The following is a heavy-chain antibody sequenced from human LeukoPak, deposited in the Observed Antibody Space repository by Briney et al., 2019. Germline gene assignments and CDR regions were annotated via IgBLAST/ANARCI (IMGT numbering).Heavy chain of an antibody. CDR1: GFTFSSYS. Sequence: PGGSLRLSCAASGFTFSSYSMSWVRQAPGKGLEWISGICVSGGSTYYADSVKGRFTISRDNSKKTLYLQMNSLGADDTAVYYCALGRVVLSPAFDPPGGLFDSWGQGTLVTVSS. V-gene: IGHV3-23*01. J-gene: IGHJ4*02. CDR2: ICVSGGST. CDR3: ALGRVVLSPAFDPPGGLFDS. D-gene: IGHD2-2*01.